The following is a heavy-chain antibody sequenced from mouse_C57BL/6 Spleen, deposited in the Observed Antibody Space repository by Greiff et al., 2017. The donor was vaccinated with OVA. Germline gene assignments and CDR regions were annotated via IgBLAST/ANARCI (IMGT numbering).Heavy chain of an antibody. V-gene: IGHV1-47*01. CDR3: ARRGYYGYDDYAMDY. D-gene: IGHD2-2*01. CDR2: FHPYNDDT. CDR1: GYTFTTYP. Sequence: VKLMESGAELVKPGASVKMSCKASGYTFTTYPIEWMKQNHGKSLEWIGNFHPYNDDTKYNEKFKGKATLTVEKSSSTVYLELSRLTSDDSAVYYCARRGYYGYDDYAMDYWGQGTSVTVSS. J-gene: IGHJ4*01.